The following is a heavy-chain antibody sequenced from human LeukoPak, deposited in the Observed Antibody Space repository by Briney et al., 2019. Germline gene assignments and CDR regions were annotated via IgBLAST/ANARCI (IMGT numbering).Heavy chain of an antibody. Sequence: PSETLSLTCIVSGGSIRRGSYHWTWIRQPAGKGLECIGRIFNGETSNIVGRTNYNPSLKSRATISQDTSKNQFSLSLTSVTAADTAVYYCALRNFGNGFHIWGQGTLVTVSS. CDR3: ALRNFGNGFHI. CDR1: GGSIRRGSYH. CDR2: IFNGETSNIVGRT. V-gene: IGHV4-61*09. D-gene: IGHD3-3*01. J-gene: IGHJ3*02.